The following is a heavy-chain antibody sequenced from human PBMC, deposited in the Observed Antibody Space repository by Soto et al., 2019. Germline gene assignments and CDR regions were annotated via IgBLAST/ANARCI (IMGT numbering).Heavy chain of an antibody. Sequence: GGSLRLSCAASGFTFSSYGMHWVRQAPGKGLEWVAVIWYDGSNKYYADSVKGRFTISRDNSKNTLYLQMNSLRAEDTAVYYCARAVVGATGYNWFDPWGQGTLVTVSS. D-gene: IGHD1-26*01. J-gene: IGHJ5*02. CDR2: IWYDGSNK. V-gene: IGHV3-33*01. CDR1: GFTFSSYG. CDR3: ARAVVGATGYNWFDP.